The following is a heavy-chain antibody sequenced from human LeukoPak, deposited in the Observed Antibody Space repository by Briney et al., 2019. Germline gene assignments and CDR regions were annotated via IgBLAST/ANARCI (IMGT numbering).Heavy chain of an antibody. CDR3: AKDRGPMGLTEGFNY. CDR1: GFTFSSYG. CDR2: IWYDGSNK. J-gene: IGHJ4*02. V-gene: IGHV3-33*06. D-gene: IGHD3-16*01. Sequence: PGGSLRLSCAASGFTFSSYGMHWVRQAPGKGLEWVAVIWYDGSNKYYADSVKGRFTISRDNSKNTLYLQMNSLRAEDTAVYYCAKDRGPMGLTEGFNYWGQGTLVTVSS.